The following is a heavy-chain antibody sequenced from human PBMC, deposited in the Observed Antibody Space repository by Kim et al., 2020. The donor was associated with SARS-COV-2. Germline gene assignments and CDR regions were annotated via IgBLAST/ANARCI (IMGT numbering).Heavy chain of an antibody. V-gene: IGHV1-46*01. J-gene: IGHJ6*03. CDR2: INPSGGST. CDR3: ARDTGYNWNPTGGYYYYMDV. CDR1: GYTFTSYY. Sequence: ASVKVSCKASGYTFTSYYMHWVRQAPGQGLEWMGIINPSGGSTSYAQKFQGRVTMTRDTSTSTVYMELSSLRSEDTAVYYCARDTGYNWNPTGGYYYYMDVWGKGTTVTVSS. D-gene: IGHD1-20*01.